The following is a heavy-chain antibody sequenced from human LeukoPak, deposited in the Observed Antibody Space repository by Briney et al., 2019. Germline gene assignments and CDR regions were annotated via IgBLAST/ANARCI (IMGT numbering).Heavy chain of an antibody. V-gene: IGHV3-64D*06. Sequence: HPGGSLRLSCAASGFTFSSYAMHWVRQAPGKGLEYVSAISSNGGSTYYADSVKGRFTISRDNSKNTLYLQMSSLRAEDTAVYYCVKAGVAVAGTPEDYYYYGMDVWGKGTTVTVSS. D-gene: IGHD6-19*01. CDR3: VKAGVAVAGTPEDYYYYGMDV. CDR1: GFTFSSYA. CDR2: ISSNGGST. J-gene: IGHJ6*04.